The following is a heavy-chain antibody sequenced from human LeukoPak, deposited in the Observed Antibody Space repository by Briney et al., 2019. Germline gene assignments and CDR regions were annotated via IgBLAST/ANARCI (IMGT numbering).Heavy chain of an antibody. CDR2: INPNSGGT. V-gene: IGHV1-2*02. CDR3: ARDAAHQATVVVSNEPRGTPGAADY. CDR1: GGTFSSYT. J-gene: IGHJ4*02. Sequence: ASVKVSCKASGGTFSSYTISWVRQAPGQGLEWMGWINPNSGGTNYAQKFQGRVTMTRDTSISTAYMEVSRLTSDDTAVYYCARDAAHQATVVVSNEPRGTPGAADYWGQGTLVTVSS. D-gene: IGHD3-22*01.